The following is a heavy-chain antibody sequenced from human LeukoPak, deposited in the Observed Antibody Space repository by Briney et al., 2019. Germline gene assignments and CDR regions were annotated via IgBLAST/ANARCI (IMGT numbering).Heavy chain of an antibody. J-gene: IGHJ4*02. CDR3: ARQSQSSGYYLISLYFFDD. V-gene: IGHV4-39*01. CDR1: AGSVNSGSYY. Sequence: SDTLSLTCTVSAGSVNSGSYYWGWIRQPPGKGLEWIGSIHHSGNTYYNASLKSRVTISVDTSKNQFFLKLSSVTAADGAVYYCARQSQSSGYYLISLYFFDDWGQGTLVTVSS. CDR2: IHHSGNT. D-gene: IGHD3-22*01.